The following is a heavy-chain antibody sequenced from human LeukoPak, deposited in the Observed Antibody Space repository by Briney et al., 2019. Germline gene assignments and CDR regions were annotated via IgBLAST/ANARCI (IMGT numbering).Heavy chain of an antibody. Sequence: GGSLRLSCAASGFTFSSYAMSWVRQAPGRGLEWVSSITSSSTYIYYADSVKGRFTISRDNAKNSLYLQKNSLRAEDTAVYYCASTSSSYYSPFDYWGQGTLVTVSS. CDR1: GFTFSSYA. V-gene: IGHV3-21*01. D-gene: IGHD1-26*01. J-gene: IGHJ4*02. CDR3: ASTSSSYYSPFDY. CDR2: ITSSSTYI.